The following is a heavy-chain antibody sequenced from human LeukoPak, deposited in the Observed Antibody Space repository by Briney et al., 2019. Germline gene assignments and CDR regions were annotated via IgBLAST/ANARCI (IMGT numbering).Heavy chain of an antibody. V-gene: IGHV3-48*02. J-gene: IGHJ4*02. Sequence: AGGSLRLSCAASGFTFSSYSMNWVRQAPGKGLEWVSYISSSRSTIYYADSVKGRFTISRDNAKNSLYLQMNSLRDEDTAVYYCARDTTHYYGSGSYFTLDYWGQGTLVTVSS. D-gene: IGHD3-10*01. CDR3: ARDTTHYYGSGSYFTLDY. CDR1: GFTFSSYS. CDR2: ISSSRSTI.